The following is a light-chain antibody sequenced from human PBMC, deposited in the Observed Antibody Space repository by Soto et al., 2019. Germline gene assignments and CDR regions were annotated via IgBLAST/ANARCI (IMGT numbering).Light chain of an antibody. J-gene: IGKJ1*01. CDR3: QQYSTSYRT. CDR2: KAS. Sequence: DMQMTQSPSTLSASVGDRVTITCRACQSISSWLAWYQQKPGKAPKVLIYKASTLESGVPSRFSGSGSGTEFTLTISSLQPDDFATYYCQQYSTSYRTFGQGTRVEIK. V-gene: IGKV1-5*03. CDR1: QSISSW.